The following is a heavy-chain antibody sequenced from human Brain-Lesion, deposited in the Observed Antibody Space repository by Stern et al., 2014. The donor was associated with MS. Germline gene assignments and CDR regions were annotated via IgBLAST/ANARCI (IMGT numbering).Heavy chain of an antibody. D-gene: IGHD1-26*01. Sequence: VQLVQSGAEVKKPGASVKVSCKVSGYTLTELSMHWVRQAPRQGLEWMGGFDPEDGETIYAQNFQGRVTMTEDTSTDTAYMELSSLRSEDTAVYYCATLSPGAGGNYYRHFDYWGQGTLVTVSS. V-gene: IGHV1-24*01. CDR2: FDPEDGET. J-gene: IGHJ4*02. CDR1: GYTLTELS. CDR3: ATLSPGAGGNYYRHFDY.